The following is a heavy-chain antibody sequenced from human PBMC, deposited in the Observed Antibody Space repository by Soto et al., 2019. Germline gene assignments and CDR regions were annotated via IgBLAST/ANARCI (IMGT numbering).Heavy chain of an antibody. CDR1: GFTFNYYW. CDR2: IQSDGSSP. Sequence: EVQLVESGGGLVQPGGSLRLSSVASGFTFNYYWMHWVRQAPGKGLVWVSRIQSDGSSPDYVDSVKGRFTISRDNAKNTLYLQMNNLRAEDTAVYYCARGGDPDYWGQGTRVTVSS. J-gene: IGHJ4*02. V-gene: IGHV3-74*01. D-gene: IGHD2-21*02. CDR3: ARGGDPDY.